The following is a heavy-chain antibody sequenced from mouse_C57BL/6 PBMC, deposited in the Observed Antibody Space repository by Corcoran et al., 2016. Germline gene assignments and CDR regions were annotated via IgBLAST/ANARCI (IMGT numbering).Heavy chain of an antibody. CDR1: GYSFTSYY. Sequence: QVQLQQSGPELVKPGASVKISCKASGYSFTSYYIHWVKQRPGQGLEWIGWIYPGSGNTKYNEKFKGKATLTADTSSSTAYMQLSSLTSEDSAVYYCARQYGFYAMDYWGQGTSVTVSS. V-gene: IGHV1-66*01. CDR2: IYPGSGNT. J-gene: IGHJ4*01. D-gene: IGHD2-2*01. CDR3: ARQYGFYAMDY.